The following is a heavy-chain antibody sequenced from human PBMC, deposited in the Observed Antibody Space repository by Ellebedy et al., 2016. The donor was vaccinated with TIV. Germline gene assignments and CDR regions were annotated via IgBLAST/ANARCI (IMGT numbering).Heavy chain of an antibody. CDR3: VKDGDAAIITYDS. CDR2: ISGNGLTT. CDR1: GFTVGSKY. J-gene: IGHJ5*02. D-gene: IGHD5-18*01. V-gene: IGHV3-64D*06. Sequence: GESLKISCAASGFTVGSKYMTWVRQAPRKRLEYVSAISGNGLTTHYADSVKGRFTISRDNSKDTLYLQMSSLRPEDTAVYFCVKDGDAAIITYDSWGQGTLVTVSS.